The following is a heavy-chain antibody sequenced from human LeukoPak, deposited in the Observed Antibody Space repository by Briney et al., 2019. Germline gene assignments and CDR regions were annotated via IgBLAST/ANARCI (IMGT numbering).Heavy chain of an antibody. Sequence: PSETLSLTCTVSGGSISSNYWSWLRQPPGKGLEWIGYIYYSGSTNYNPSLNSRATISVDTSKNQFSLKLSSVTAADTAVYYCARLPLRSHFDYWGQGTLVTVSS. CDR1: GGSISSNY. CDR2: IYYSGST. CDR3: ARLPLRSHFDY. V-gene: IGHV4-59*08. J-gene: IGHJ4*02.